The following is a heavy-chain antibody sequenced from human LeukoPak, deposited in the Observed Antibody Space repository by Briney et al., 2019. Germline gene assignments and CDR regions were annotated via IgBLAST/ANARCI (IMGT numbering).Heavy chain of an antibody. J-gene: IGHJ4*03. CDR3: ARRRYSGSSQHFDY. V-gene: IGHV3-7*01. D-gene: IGHD1-26*01. Sequence: PGGSLRLSCAASGFTFSSYWMSWVRQAPGKGLEWVANIKQDGSEKYYVDSVKGRFTISRDNAKNSLYLQMNSLRAEDTAVYYCARRRYSGSSQHFDYWGQGTTVTVSS. CDR1: GFTFSSYW. CDR2: IKQDGSEK.